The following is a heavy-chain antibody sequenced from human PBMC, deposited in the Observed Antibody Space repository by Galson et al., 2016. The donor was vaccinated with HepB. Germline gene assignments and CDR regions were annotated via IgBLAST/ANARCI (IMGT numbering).Heavy chain of an antibody. CDR3: ATTNGTAYSYDY. Sequence: EPLSLTCGVLGVSISSTNWWSWVRQPPGKGLEWIGEIHHSGRTNYNPSLKSGVTISVDTSKNQISLKVISVTAADTAVYYCATTNGTAYSYDYWGQGILGAVSA. D-gene: IGHD2-8*01. CDR1: GVSISSTNW. CDR2: IHHSGRT. J-gene: IGHJ4*02. V-gene: IGHV4-4*02.